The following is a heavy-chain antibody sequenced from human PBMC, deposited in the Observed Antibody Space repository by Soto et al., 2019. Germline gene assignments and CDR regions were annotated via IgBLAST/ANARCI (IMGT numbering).Heavy chain of an antibody. J-gene: IGHJ4*02. Sequence: SETLSLTCTVSSASFTVYYWSWIRQPPGKGLEWIGCIYYSGSTSYNPSLTSRVTLSADTSKNQFSLKLRSVTAADTAVYYCARDAGGPGDYWGQGVLVTVSS. CDR1: SASFTVYY. V-gene: IGHV4-59*01. CDR3: ARDAGGPGDY. D-gene: IGHD2-15*01. CDR2: IYYSGST.